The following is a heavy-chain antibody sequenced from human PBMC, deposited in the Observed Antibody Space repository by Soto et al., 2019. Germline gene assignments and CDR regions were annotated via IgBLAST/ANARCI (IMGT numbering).Heavy chain of an antibody. D-gene: IGHD3-10*01. J-gene: IGHJ6*02. V-gene: IGHV4-34*01. Sequence: SETLSLTCAVYGGSFSGYYWCWIRQPPGKGLEWIGEINHSGSTNYNPSRKSRVTISVDTSKNQFTLKLSSGTAADTAVYYCAREWFGDVYGMDVWGQGTTVTVSS. CDR2: INHSGST. CDR1: GGSFSGYY. CDR3: AREWFGDVYGMDV.